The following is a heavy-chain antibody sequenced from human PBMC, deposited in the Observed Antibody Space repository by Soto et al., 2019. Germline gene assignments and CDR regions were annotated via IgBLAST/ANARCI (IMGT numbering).Heavy chain of an antibody. CDR1: IASLPSSTYY. J-gene: IGHJ4*02. CDR3: ASSSPFHY. CDR2: IYYSGNT. Sequence: SETLSLTCSFSIASLPSSTYYWSWIRQPPGRGPEWIGSIYYSGNTYYKPSLKSRVSISIDTSRNQFSLKLTSVTAADTGVYYCASSSPFHYWGPGILVT. D-gene: IGHD6-6*01. V-gene: IGHV4-39*01.